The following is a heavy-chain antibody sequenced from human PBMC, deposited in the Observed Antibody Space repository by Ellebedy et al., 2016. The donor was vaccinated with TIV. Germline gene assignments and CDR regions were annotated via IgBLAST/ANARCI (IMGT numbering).Heavy chain of an antibody. CDR3: ARLRDYYDSSGYYNERRVFDY. Sequence: SETLSLXCTVSGGSISSSSYYWGWIRRPPGKGLEWIGSIYYSGSTYYNPSLKSRVTISVDTSKNQFSLKLSSVTAADTAVYYCARLRDYYDSSGYYNERRVFDYWGQGTLVTVSS. J-gene: IGHJ4*02. CDR2: IYYSGST. CDR1: GGSISSSSYY. V-gene: IGHV4-39*01. D-gene: IGHD3-22*01.